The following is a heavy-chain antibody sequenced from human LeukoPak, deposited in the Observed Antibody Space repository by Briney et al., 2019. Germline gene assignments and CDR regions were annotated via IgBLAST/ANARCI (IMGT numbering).Heavy chain of an antibody. CDR3: ARDAFLSGTLSPIDY. CDR2: IIHCGGNT. CDR1: GYIFTNYY. J-gene: IGHJ4*02. D-gene: IGHD3-3*01. V-gene: IGHV1-46*01. Sequence: ASAKVSCKASGYIFTNYYMHWVRQAPGQGLEWVGIIIHCGGNTNSAQKFQGRLTMTRDTTTSTVYMELSSLRSEDTALYYCARDAFLSGTLSPIDYWGQGTLVTVSS.